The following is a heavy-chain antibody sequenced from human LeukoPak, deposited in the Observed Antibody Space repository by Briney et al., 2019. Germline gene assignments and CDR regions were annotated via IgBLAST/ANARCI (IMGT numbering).Heavy chain of an antibody. J-gene: IGHJ6*02. CDR1: GGSISSSSYY. CDR2: IYYSGSA. V-gene: IGHV4-39*01. CDR3: AGRERGFGVVDV. Sequence: SETLSLTCTVSGGSISSSSYYWGWIRQPPGKGLEWIGSIYYSGSAYYNPSLKSRVTISVDTSKNQFSLKLSSVTAADTAVYYCAGRERGFGVVDVWGQGTTVTVSS. D-gene: IGHD1-1*01.